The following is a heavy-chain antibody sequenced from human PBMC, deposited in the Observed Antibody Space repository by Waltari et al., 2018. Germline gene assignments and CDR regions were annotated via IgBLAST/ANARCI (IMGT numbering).Heavy chain of an antibody. CDR2: INSDGSST. CDR3: TSRGDGYNWDFDY. CDR1: GFTFSSYW. J-gene: IGHJ4*02. Sequence: EVQLVESGGGLVQPGGSLRLSCAASGFTFSSYWMHWVRQAPGKGLVWVSRINSDGSSTSYADSVKGRFTISRDNAKNTLYLQMNSLKTEDTAVYYCTSRGDGYNWDFDYWGQGTLVTVSS. V-gene: IGHV3-74*01. D-gene: IGHD5-12*01.